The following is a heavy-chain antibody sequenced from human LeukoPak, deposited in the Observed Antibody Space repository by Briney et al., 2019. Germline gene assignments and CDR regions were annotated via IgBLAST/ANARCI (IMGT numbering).Heavy chain of an antibody. CDR3: AKGRISVAGTLDP. D-gene: IGHD6-19*01. CDR1: GFTVSSNY. J-gene: IGHJ5*02. Sequence: GGSLRLSCAASGFTVSSNYMSWVRQAPGKGLEWVSVIYSGGSTYYADSVKGRFTISRDNSKNTLYLQMNSLRAEDTAVYYCAKGRISVAGTLDPWGQGTLVTVSS. CDR2: IYSGGST. V-gene: IGHV3-66*01.